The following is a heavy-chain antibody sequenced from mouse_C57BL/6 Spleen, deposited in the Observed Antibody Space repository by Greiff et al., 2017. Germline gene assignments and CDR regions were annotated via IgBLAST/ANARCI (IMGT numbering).Heavy chain of an antibody. J-gene: IGHJ4*01. CDR2: IRSKSNNYGT. V-gene: IGHV10-1*01. Sequence: EVQVVASGGGLVQPKGSLKLSCAASGFSFNTYAMNWVRQAPGKGVEWVARIRSKSNNYGTYYADSVKDMSTNSRDESESMLYRQMNDLKTEDKAMYSSVRRWEAMDYWGQGTSVTVSS. CDR1: GFSFNTYA. D-gene: IGHD2-3*01. CDR3: VRRWEAMDY.